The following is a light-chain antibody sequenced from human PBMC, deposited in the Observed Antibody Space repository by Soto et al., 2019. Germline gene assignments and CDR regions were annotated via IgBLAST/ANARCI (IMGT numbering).Light chain of an antibody. V-gene: IGKV3-20*01. CDR3: QQFDGSVT. Sequence: EIVLTQSPGTLSLSPGERATLSCRASQSLTNNYLAWYQQKPGQAPRLLIYSISSRAPGIPDRFSGSGSGADFTLTISRLEPEDLAVYYCQQFDGSVTFGGGTKVEIK. CDR2: SIS. CDR1: QSLTNNY. J-gene: IGKJ4*01.